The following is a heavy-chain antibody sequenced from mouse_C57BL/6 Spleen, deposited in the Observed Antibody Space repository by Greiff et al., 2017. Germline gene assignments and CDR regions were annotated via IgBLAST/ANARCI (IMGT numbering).Heavy chain of an antibody. CDR3: TRETTGTSGYFDY. Sequence: EVKVVESGEGLVKPGGSLKLSCAASGFTFSSYAMSWVRQTPEKRLEWVAYISSGGDYIYYADTVKGRFTISRDNARNTLYLQMSSLKSEDTAMYYCTRETTGTSGYFDYWGQGTTLTVSS. V-gene: IGHV5-9-1*02. J-gene: IGHJ2*01. D-gene: IGHD4-1*02. CDR2: ISSGGDYI. CDR1: GFTFSSYA.